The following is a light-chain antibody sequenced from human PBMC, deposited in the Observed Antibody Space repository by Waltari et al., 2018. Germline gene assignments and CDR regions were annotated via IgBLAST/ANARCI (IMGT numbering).Light chain of an antibody. CDR1: QSVVFSSNNKNY. Sequence: DFGLTQSPDSLPVPRGRRATINCSSGQSVVFSSNNKNYLAWYQQKPGQPPKLRITWASTRESGVPDRFSGSGSETDFTLTISSLQAEDVAVYYCQQCYTFPYTFGQGTKLEIK. V-gene: IGKV4-1*01. CDR2: WAS. CDR3: QQCYTFPYT. J-gene: IGKJ2*01.